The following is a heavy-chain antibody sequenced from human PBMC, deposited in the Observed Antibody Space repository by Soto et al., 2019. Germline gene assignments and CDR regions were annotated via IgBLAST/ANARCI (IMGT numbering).Heavy chain of an antibody. CDR3: AGRKMTYGDYEYYNYYSGMDV. Sequence: QVQLVQSGAEVKKPGASVKVSCKASGYTFTSYDINWVRQATGQGLEWMGWMNPNSGNTGYAQKFQGRVTMTRNTSISTAYMELSSLRSEDTAVYYCAGRKMTYGDYEYYNYYSGMDVWGQGTTVTVSS. CDR2: MNPNSGNT. J-gene: IGHJ6*02. CDR1: GYTFTSYD. V-gene: IGHV1-8*01. D-gene: IGHD4-17*01.